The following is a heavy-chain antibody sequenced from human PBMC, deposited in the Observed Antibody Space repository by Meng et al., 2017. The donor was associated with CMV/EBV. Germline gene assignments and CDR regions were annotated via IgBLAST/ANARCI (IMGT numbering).Heavy chain of an antibody. CDR1: GFTFSSYA. V-gene: IGHV3-30-3*01. D-gene: IGHD3-3*01. CDR2: ISYDGSNK. Sequence: GESLKISCAASGFTFSSYAMHWVRQAPGKGLEWVAVISYDGSNKYYADSVKGRFTISRDNSKNTLYLQMNSLRAEDTAVYYCARDKGEITIFGVVIIFRQGGAFDIWGQGTMVTVSS. J-gene: IGHJ3*02. CDR3: ARDKGEITIFGVVIIFRQGGAFDI.